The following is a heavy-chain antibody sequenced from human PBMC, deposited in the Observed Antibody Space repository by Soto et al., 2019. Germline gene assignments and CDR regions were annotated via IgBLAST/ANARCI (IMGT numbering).Heavy chain of an antibody. D-gene: IGHD3-16*02. CDR2: IYYSGST. Sequence: QVQLQESGPGLVKPSQTLSLTCTVSGGSVNIGGYYWSWIRQHPEKGLEWIGYIYYSGSTYYNPSLIVCSTTPLDTSKNRCPLILSSVTAGDTAVYYCARLSFSHTSRFDYWGQGTLVTVSP. V-gene: IGHV4-31*01. J-gene: IGHJ4*02. CDR3: ARLSFSHTSRFDY. CDR1: GGSVNIGGYY.